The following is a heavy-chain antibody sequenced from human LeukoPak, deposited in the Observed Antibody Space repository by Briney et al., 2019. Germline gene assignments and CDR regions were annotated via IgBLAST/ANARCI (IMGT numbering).Heavy chain of an antibody. CDR3: ARDFDSTSNL. V-gene: IGHV3-23*01. CDR2: ISGSGGST. J-gene: IGHJ4*02. CDR1: GFTFSNYG. Sequence: GGSLRLSCAASGFTFSNYGMSWVRQAPGKGLEWVSAISGSGGSTYYADSVKGRFTISRDNSKNTLYLQMNRLTAEDTAVYFCARDFDSTSNLWGQGTLVTVSS. D-gene: IGHD2/OR15-2a*01.